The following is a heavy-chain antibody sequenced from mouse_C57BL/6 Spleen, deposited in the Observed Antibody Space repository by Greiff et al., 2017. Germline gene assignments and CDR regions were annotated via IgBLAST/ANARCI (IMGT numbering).Heavy chain of an antibody. CDR3: AREGYYDGYFDD. D-gene: IGHD1-1*01. Sequence: VQLQQSGPELVKPGASVKISCKASGYSFTGYYMHWVKQSSEKSLEWIGEINPSTGGTSYNQKFKGKATLTVDKSSSTAYMQLKSLTSEDSAVYYCAREGYYDGYFDDWGQGTTLTVSS. CDR2: INPSTGGT. J-gene: IGHJ2*01. CDR1: GYSFTGYY. V-gene: IGHV1-43*01.